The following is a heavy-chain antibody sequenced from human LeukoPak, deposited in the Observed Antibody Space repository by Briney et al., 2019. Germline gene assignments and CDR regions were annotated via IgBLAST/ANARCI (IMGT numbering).Heavy chain of an antibody. Sequence: PGGSLRLSCAASGFTFSSYAMSWVRQAPGRGLEWVSTISASSGNTFYADSVKGRFTISRDNAKNSLYLQMNSLRAEDTAVYYCAREWQLEDWGQGTLVTVSS. CDR1: GFTFSSYA. D-gene: IGHD6-6*01. V-gene: IGHV3-21*01. CDR2: ISASSGNT. CDR3: AREWQLED. J-gene: IGHJ4*02.